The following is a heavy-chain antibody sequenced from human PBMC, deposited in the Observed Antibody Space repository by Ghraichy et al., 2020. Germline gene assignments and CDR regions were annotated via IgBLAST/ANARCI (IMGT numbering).Heavy chain of an antibody. D-gene: IGHD6-13*01. CDR3: AREGSDTTSWSYSYYYSGMDV. Sequence: SQTLSLTCTVSGGSISSGGFYWSWIRQPAGKGLEWIGRNYISGRTNYNPSLKSRVTISADTSKNQISLKMTSVTPADTAVYYCAREGSDTTSWSYSYYYSGMDVWSQGTTVTVSS. J-gene: IGHJ6*02. CDR2: NYISGRT. CDR1: GGSISSGGFY. V-gene: IGHV4-61*02.